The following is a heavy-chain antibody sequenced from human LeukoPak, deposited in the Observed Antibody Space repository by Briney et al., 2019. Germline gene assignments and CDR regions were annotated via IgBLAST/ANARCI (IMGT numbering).Heavy chain of an antibody. Sequence: PSETLSLTCTVPGGSISSGDYYWSWIRQPRGKGLEWIGYIYYSGSTYYNPSLKSRVTISVDTSKNQFSLKLSSVTAADTAVYYCARGEYGDYHFLFDYWGQGTLVTVSS. J-gene: IGHJ4*02. CDR3: ARGEYGDYHFLFDY. V-gene: IGHV4-30-4*01. CDR1: GGSISSGDYY. D-gene: IGHD4-17*01. CDR2: IYYSGST.